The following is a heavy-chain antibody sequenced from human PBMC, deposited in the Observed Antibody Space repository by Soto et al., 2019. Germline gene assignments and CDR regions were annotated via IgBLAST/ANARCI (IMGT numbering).Heavy chain of an antibody. CDR1: GRTFSSYA. CDR3: ARDFKSPGYDFWSGFRRAPADYGMDV. J-gene: IGHJ6*02. V-gene: IGHV1-69*13. Sequence: SVKVSCKASGRTFSSYAISWVRQAPGQGLKWMGGIIPIFGTANYAQKFQGRVTITEDESTSTAYMELSSLISEDTAVYYCARDFKSPGYDFWSGFRRAPADYGMDVWGQGTTVTVSS. CDR2: IIPIFGTA. D-gene: IGHD3-3*01.